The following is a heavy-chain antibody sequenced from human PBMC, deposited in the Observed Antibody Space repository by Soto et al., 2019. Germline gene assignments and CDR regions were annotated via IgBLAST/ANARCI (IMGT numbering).Heavy chain of an antibody. Sequence: SVKVSCKASGDTLCFYSINWVRQAPGLGLEWMGRINPILSMSNYAQRFQGRVTMTADKSTSTAYMELSGLRSEDTAIYYCASSYGSGYRAFDYWG. J-gene: IGHJ4*01. V-gene: IGHV1-69*02. CDR3: ASSYGSGYRAFDY. CDR2: INPILSMS. D-gene: IGHD3-10*01. CDR1: GDTLCFYS.